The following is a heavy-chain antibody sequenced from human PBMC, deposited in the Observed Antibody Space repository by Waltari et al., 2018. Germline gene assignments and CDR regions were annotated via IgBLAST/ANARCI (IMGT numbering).Heavy chain of an antibody. Sequence: QVQLVESGGGVVQPGGSLSLACAASGFTFSSYGMHWVRHAPGKGLEWVAFMRYDGKNTYYAASVKRRFTICRDNSKNTLYLQMNSLRAEDTAVYYCAKDRRREPTLYYSCYGMDVWGQGTTVTVSS. V-gene: IGHV3-30*02. CDR3: AKDRRREPTLYYSCYGMDV. CDR1: GFTFSSYG. CDR2: MRYDGKNT. J-gene: IGHJ6*02.